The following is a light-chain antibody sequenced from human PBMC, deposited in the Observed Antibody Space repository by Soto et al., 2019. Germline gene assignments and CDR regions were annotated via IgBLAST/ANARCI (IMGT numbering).Light chain of an antibody. J-gene: IGKJ3*01. CDR2: GAS. CDR1: QSVSSN. V-gene: IGKV3-15*01. CDR3: QQYGSSPDLIT. Sequence: EILITQSPATLSVSPGKRASLSWRERQSVSSNLAWYQQKPGQAPRLLIYGASIRATCSPARFSGSGSGTEFILTISSLQSEDLAVYYCQQYGSSPDLITFGPGTKVDIK.